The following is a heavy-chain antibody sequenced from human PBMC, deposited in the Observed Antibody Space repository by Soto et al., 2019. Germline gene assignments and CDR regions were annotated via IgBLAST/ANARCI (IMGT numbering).Heavy chain of an antibody. Sequence: PSETLSLTCTVSGGSISSYYWSWIRQPPGKGLEWIGYIYYSGSTNYNPSLKSRVTISVDTSKNQFSLKLSSVTAADTAVYYCARAVVVGAATRRGWFDPWGQGTLVTVSS. CDR2: IYYSGST. J-gene: IGHJ5*02. D-gene: IGHD2-15*01. V-gene: IGHV4-59*01. CDR1: GGSISSYY. CDR3: ARAVVVGAATRRGWFDP.